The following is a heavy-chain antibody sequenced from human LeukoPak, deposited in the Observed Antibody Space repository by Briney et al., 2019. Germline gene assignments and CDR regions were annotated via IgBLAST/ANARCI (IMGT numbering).Heavy chain of an antibody. V-gene: IGHV3-13*04. J-gene: IGHJ3*02. Sequence: GGSLRLSCAASGFTFSSYDMHWVRQATGKGLEWVSAIGTAGDTYYPGSVKGRFTISRENAKNSLYLQMNSLRAGDTAVYYCVSRKVGATTDETFDIWGQGTMVTVSS. D-gene: IGHD1-26*01. CDR3: VSRKVGATTDETFDI. CDR2: IGTAGDT. CDR1: GFTFSSYD.